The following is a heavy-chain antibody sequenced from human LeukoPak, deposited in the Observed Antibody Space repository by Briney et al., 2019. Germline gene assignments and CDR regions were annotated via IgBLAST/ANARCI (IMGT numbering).Heavy chain of an antibody. CDR1: GGSISSGSYY. D-gene: IGHD7-27*01. CDR3: ARDGGWSRNWDFDY. V-gene: IGHV4-61*02. CDR2: IYTSGST. Sequence: PSETLSLTCTVSGGSISSGSYYWSWIRQPAGKGLEWTGRIYTSGSTNYNPSLKSRVTISVDTSKNQFSLKLSSVTAADTAVYYCARDGGWSRNWDFDYWGQGTLVTVSS. J-gene: IGHJ4*02.